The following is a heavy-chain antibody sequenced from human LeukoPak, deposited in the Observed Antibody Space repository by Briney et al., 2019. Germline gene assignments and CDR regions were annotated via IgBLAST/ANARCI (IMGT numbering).Heavy chain of an antibody. J-gene: IGHJ5*02. CDR3: ARAVLNVITGTTDWFDP. CDR1: GGTFSSYA. D-gene: IGHD1-7*01. CDR2: IVPIFGTA. Sequence: SVKVSCKASGGTFSSYAISWVRQAPGQGLEWMGGIVPIFGTANYAQKFQGRVTITTDESTSTAYMELSSLRSEDTAVYYCARAVLNVITGTTDWFDPWGQGTPVTVSS. V-gene: IGHV1-69*05.